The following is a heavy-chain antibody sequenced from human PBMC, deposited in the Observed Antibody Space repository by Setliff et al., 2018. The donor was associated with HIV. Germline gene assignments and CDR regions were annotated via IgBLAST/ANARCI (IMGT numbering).Heavy chain of an antibody. CDR2: IYYSGST. V-gene: IGHV4-59*02. CDR1: GGSVSDYF. Sequence: SETLSLTCTVSGGSVSDYFWNWIRQPPGKGLEWIGYIYYSGSTNYNPSLEGRVSISVDTSKNQFSLRLSSVTAADTAVYYCARGHTWNYYGGDYFDYWGQVSLVTVSS. CDR3: ARGHTWNYYGGDYFDY. J-gene: IGHJ4*02. D-gene: IGHD1-7*01.